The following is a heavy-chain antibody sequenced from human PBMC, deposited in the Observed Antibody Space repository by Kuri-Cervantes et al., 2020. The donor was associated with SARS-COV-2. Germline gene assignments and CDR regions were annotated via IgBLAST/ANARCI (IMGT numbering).Heavy chain of an antibody. CDR2: IKSKTDGGTT. J-gene: IGHJ6*03. V-gene: IGHV3-15*01. CDR1: GFTFSSYS. D-gene: IGHD3-3*01. Sequence: GGSLRLSCAASGFTFSSYSMNWVRQAPGKGLEWVGRIKSKTDGGTTDYAAPVKGRFTISRDNAKNSLYLQMNSLRAEDTAVYYCARASGYDFWSGYNYYYYYMDVWGKGTTVTVSS. CDR3: ARASGYDFWSGYNYYYYYMDV.